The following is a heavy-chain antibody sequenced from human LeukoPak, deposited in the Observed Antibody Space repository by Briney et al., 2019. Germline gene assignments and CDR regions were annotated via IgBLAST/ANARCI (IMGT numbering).Heavy chain of an antibody. D-gene: IGHD3-16*01. CDR2: IYTSGST. CDR3: AGGSREFDP. Sequence: SETLSLTCTVSGGSISSGSYYWSWIRQPAGKGLEWIGRIYTSGSTNYNPSLKSRVTMSVDTSKNQFSLKLSYVTAADTAVYYCAGGSREFDPWGQGTLVTVSS. J-gene: IGHJ5*02. CDR1: GGSISSGSYY. V-gene: IGHV4-61*02.